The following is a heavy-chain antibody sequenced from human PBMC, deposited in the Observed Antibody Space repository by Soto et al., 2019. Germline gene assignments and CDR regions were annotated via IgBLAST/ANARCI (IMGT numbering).Heavy chain of an antibody. J-gene: IGHJ6*02. CDR3: ARVGSSSSPYYYYYGMDV. CDR1: GGSISSYY. Sequence: PSETLSLTCTFSGGSISSYYWSWIRQPPGKGLEWIGYIYYSGSTNYNPSLKSRVTISVDTSKNQFSLKLSSVTAADTAVYYCARVGSSSSPYYYYYGMDVWGQGTTVTVSS. D-gene: IGHD6-6*01. CDR2: IYYSGST. V-gene: IGHV4-59*01.